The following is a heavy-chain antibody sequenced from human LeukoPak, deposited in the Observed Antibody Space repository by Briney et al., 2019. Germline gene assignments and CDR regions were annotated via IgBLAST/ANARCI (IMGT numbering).Heavy chain of an antibody. CDR1: GFTFDDYA. J-gene: IGHJ4*02. CDR3: AKGSSWFIDYFDY. Sequence: GGSLRLSCAASGFTFDDYAMHWVRQAPGKGLEWVSGISWNSGSIGYADSVKGRFTIPRDNAKNSLNLQMNSLRAEDTALYYCAKGSSWFIDYFDYWGQGTLVTVSS. CDR2: ISWNSGSI. V-gene: IGHV3-9*01. D-gene: IGHD2-8*02.